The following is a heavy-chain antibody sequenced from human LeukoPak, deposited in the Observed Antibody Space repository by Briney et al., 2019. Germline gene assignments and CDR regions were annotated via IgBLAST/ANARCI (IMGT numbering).Heavy chain of an antibody. CDR3: AGGLGAARSYFEY. V-gene: IGHV4-4*02. CDR2: IYYSGST. D-gene: IGHD6-25*01. Sequence: SETLSLTCAVSGGSISTSKWWSWVRQPPGKGLEWIGEIYYSGSTNYNPSLNDRVTISVDTSKNQFSLKLNSVTAADTAVYYCAGGLGAARSYFEYWGQGTLVTVSS. CDR1: GGSISTSKW. J-gene: IGHJ4*02.